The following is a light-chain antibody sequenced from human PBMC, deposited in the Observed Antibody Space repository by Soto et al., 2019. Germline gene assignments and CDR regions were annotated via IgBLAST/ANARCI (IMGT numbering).Light chain of an antibody. CDR1: SSDVGSYDS. CDR2: VVS. J-gene: IGLJ1*01. Sequence: QSVLTQPPSVSGSPGQSVTISCTGTSSDVGSYDSVSWYQQPPGTVPKLMIYVVSNRPSGVPDRFSGSKSGNTASLTISGLQAEDEADYYCSSYTTSRTYVFGTGTKVTVL. V-gene: IGLV2-18*02. CDR3: SSYTTSRTYV.